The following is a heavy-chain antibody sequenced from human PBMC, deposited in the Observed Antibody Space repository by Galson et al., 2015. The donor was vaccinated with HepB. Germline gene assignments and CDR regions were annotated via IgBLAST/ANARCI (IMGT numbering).Heavy chain of an antibody. J-gene: IGHJ4*02. Sequence: ETLSLTCTVSGGSISSYYWGWIRQPPGEGLEWIGYIHYSGSTNCNPSLMSRVTISIDTSKNQFSLKLSSVTAADTAMYYCARTDRDGYNKRGFDYWGQGTLVTVSS. CDR2: IHYSGST. D-gene: IGHD5-24*01. V-gene: IGHV4-59*01. CDR3: ARTDRDGYNKRGFDY. CDR1: GGSISSYY.